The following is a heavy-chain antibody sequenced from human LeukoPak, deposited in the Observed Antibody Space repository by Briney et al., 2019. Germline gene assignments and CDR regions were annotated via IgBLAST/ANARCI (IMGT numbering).Heavy chain of an antibody. D-gene: IGHD1-26*01. V-gene: IGHV3-23*01. CDR3: AKEWELYYFDY. CDR2: IVHIGTGT. Sequence: GGSLRLSCAASEFTFSSHDMRWVRQAPGKGLEWVSSIVHIGTGTYYADSVKGRFTISRDNSKNTLFLQMNSLRAEDTAVYYCAKEWELYYFDYWGQGTLVTVSS. J-gene: IGHJ4*02. CDR1: EFTFSSHD.